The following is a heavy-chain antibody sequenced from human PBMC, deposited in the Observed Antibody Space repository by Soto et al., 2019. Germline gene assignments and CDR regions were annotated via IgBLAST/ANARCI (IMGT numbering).Heavy chain of an antibody. J-gene: IGHJ4*02. CDR1: GGSISSYY. CDR3: ARGYGRGSYI. V-gene: IGHV4-59*01. D-gene: IGHD1-26*01. CDR2: IYYSGST. Sequence: QVQLQESGPGLVKPSETLSLTCTVSGGSISSYYWSWIRQPPGKGLEWIGYIYYSGSTNYNPSLNGRVTISVDTSKNQFSLRLSSVTAADTAVYYCARGYGRGSYIWGQGTLVTVS.